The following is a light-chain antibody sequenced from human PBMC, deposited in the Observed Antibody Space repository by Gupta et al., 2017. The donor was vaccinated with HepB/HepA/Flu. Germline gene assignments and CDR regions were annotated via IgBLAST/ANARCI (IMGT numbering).Light chain of an antibody. CDR1: NIGTNS. V-gene: IGLV3-21*04. CDR3: QVWDSAGDHPSWV. J-gene: IGLJ3*02. CDR2: YDS. Sequence: VLTQPPSVSVAPGKTAIISCGGSNIGTNSVHWYQQKPGQAPVLVIYYDSDGPSGIPERFSGAISGNTATLTISRVEAGDEADYYCQVWDSAGDHPSWVFGGGTRVTVL.